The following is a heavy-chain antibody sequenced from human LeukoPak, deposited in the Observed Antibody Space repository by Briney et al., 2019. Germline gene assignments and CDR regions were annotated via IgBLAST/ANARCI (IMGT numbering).Heavy chain of an antibody. CDR1: GYSFTNYW. J-gene: IGHJ4*02. Sequence: GESLKISCKGSGYSFTNYWIGWVRQMPGKGLEWMGIIYPADSGTRYSPSFQGQVTISADKSISTAYLQWSSLKASDTAMYYCARHAEYDSSSGYNYWGQGTLVTVSS. D-gene: IGHD6-6*01. V-gene: IGHV5-51*01. CDR3: ARHAEYDSSSGYNY. CDR2: IYPADSGT.